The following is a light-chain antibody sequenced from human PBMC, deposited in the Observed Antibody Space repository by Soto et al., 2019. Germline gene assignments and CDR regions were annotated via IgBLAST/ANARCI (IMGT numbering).Light chain of an antibody. CDR1: SSDVGGYNY. CDR2: DVS. J-gene: IGLJ1*01. Sequence: QSVLTQPASVSGSPGQSITNSCTGTSSDVGGYNYVSWYQQHPSKAPKLMIYDVSNRPSGVSNRFSGSKSGNTASLTISGLQAEDEADYYCSSYTSSSTRVFGTGTKVTVL. CDR3: SSYTSSSTRV. V-gene: IGLV2-14*01.